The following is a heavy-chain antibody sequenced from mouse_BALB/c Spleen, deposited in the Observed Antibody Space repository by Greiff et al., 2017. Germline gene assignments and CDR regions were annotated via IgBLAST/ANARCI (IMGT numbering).Heavy chain of an antibody. CDR1: GFTFSSYA. CDR2: ISSGGST. J-gene: IGHJ3*01. V-gene: IGHV5-6-5*01. CDR3: ARGGGSAY. Sequence: EVKLMESGGGLVKPGGSLKLSCAASGFTFSSYAMSWVRQPPEKRLEWVASISSGGSTYYPDSVKGGFTISRDNARNILYLQMSSLRSEDTAMYYCARGGGSAYWGQGTLVTVSA.